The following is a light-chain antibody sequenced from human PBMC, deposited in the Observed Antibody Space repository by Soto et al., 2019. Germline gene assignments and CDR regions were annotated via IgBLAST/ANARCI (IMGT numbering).Light chain of an antibody. CDR3: QQYDNWPIT. J-gene: IGKJ5*01. V-gene: IGKV3D-15*01. CDR2: GAS. CDR1: QSVSSN. Sequence: EIVMTQSPATLSVSPGETATLSCRASQSVSSNLAWYQQKPGQAPRLLIYGASTRATGIPARISGSGSGTEFTLIISSLQSEDSAVYYCQQYDNWPITFGQGTRLEIK.